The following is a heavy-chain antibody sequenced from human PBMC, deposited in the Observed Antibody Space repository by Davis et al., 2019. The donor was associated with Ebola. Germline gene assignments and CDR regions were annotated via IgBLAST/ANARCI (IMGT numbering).Heavy chain of an antibody. V-gene: IGHV3-21*01. Sequence: PGGSLRLSCAASGFTFTSYTMHWVRQAPGKGLEWVSSISSSSSYIYYADSVKGRFTISRDNAKNSLYLQMNSLRAEDTAVYYCARKYCSSTSCYFDYWGQGTLVTVSS. CDR2: ISSSSSYI. CDR1: GFTFTSYT. J-gene: IGHJ4*02. CDR3: ARKYCSSTSCYFDY. D-gene: IGHD2-2*01.